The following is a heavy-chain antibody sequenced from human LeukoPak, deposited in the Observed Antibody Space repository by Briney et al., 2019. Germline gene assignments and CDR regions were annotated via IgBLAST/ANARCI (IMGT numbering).Heavy chain of an antibody. Sequence: GASVKVSCKASGYTFIDYYMHWVQHAPGKGLEWMVHVVPEDGETKYAEKIQGRVALTADTSTDTAYMEMSSLRSEDTAVYYCATGARTIHYDTVGTDYWGQGTLVTVSS. CDR2: VVPEDGET. CDR1: GYTFIDYY. D-gene: IGHD3-22*01. V-gene: IGHV1-69-2*01. J-gene: IGHJ4*02. CDR3: ATGARTIHYDTVGTDY.